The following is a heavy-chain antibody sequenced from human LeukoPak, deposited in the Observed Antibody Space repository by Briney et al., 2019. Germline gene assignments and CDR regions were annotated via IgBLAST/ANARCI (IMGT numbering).Heavy chain of an antibody. CDR3: ASRIPPRDVVPVANYYGMDV. CDR1: GYTFTGYY. J-gene: IGHJ6*02. D-gene: IGHD2-2*01. V-gene: IGHV1-2*04. CDR2: INPNSGGT. Sequence: GASVKVSCKASGYTFTGYYMHWVRQAPGQGLEWMGWINPNSGGTNYAQKFQGWVTMTRDTSISTAYMELSSLRSEDTAVYYCASRIPPRDVVPVANYYGMDVWGQGTTVTVSS.